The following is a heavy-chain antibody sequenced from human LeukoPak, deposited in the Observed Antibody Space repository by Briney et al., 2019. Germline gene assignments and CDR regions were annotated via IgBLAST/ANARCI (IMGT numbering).Heavy chain of an antibody. CDR2: IYYSGSP. CDR1: GGSITTYY. J-gene: IGHJ4*02. Sequence: SETLSLTCTVSGGSITTYYWSWIRQSPGKGLEWIGYIYYSGSPKYNPSLKSRVTMSMDTSSNQFSLRLSSMTAADTAVYYCARRPILGDTALDYWGQGTLVTVSS. CDR3: ARRPILGDTALDY. D-gene: IGHD1-26*01. V-gene: IGHV4-59*08.